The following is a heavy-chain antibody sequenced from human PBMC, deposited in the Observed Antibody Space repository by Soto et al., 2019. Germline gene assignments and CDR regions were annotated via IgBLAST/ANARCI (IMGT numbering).Heavy chain of an antibody. D-gene: IGHD6-13*01. CDR2: IDPSDSYT. CDR3: ASHPGIAAAGINYYYGMDV. Sequence: GESLKISCNGSGYSFTNYWISWVRQMPGKGLEWMGRIDPSDSYTNYSPSFQGHVTISADKSISTAYLQWSSLKASDTAMYYCASHPGIAAAGINYYYGMDVWGQGTTVTVSS. CDR1: GYSFTNYW. V-gene: IGHV5-10-1*01. J-gene: IGHJ6*02.